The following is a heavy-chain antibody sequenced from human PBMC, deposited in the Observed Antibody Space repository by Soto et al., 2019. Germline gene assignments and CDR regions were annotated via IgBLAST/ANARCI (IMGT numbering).Heavy chain of an antibody. CDR2: ISSSSSTI. CDR1: GFTFSGYE. Sequence: PGGSLRLSCAASGFTFSGYEMNWVRQAPGKGLEWVSYISSSSSTIYYADSVKGRFTISRDNAKNSLYLQMNSLRDEDTAVYYCARAPLYYDSSGPTYDYWGQGTLVTVSS. V-gene: IGHV3-48*02. J-gene: IGHJ4*02. CDR3: ARAPLYYDSSGPTYDY. D-gene: IGHD3-22*01.